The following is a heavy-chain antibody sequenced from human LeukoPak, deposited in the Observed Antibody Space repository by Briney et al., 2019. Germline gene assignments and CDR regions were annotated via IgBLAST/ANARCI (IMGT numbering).Heavy chain of an antibody. CDR3: AGGPIVGATPPDIDY. J-gene: IGHJ4*02. Sequence: PGGSLRLSCAASGFTVSSNYMSWVRQSPGKGLEWVSVIYSGGSTYYADSVKGRFTISRDNSKNTLYLQMNSLRAEDTAVYYCAGGPIVGATPPDIDYWGQGTLVTVSS. CDR1: GFTVSSNY. CDR2: IYSGGST. V-gene: IGHV3-66*02. D-gene: IGHD1-26*01.